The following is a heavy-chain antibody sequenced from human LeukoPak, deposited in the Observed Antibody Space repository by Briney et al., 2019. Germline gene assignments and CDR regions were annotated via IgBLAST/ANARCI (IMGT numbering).Heavy chain of an antibody. CDR1: GGSFSGYY. J-gene: IGHJ3*02. V-gene: IGHV4-34*01. Sequence: ASETLSLTCAVYGGSFSGYYWSWIRQPPGKGLEWFGEINHSGSTNYNPSLKSRVTISVDTSKNQFSLKLNSVTAADTAVYYCARGAPKEIQLWLRLRGVAFDIWGQGTMVTVSS. D-gene: IGHD5-18*01. CDR2: INHSGST. CDR3: ARGAPKEIQLWLRLRGVAFDI.